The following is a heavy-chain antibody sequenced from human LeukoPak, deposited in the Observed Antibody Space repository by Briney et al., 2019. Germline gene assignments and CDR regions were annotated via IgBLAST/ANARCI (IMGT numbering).Heavy chain of an antibody. J-gene: IGHJ6*02. CDR1: GYTFTSYD. CDR2: MNPNSGNT. D-gene: IGHD3-9*01. CDR3: ARHFDWLLRPYGMDV. Sequence: GASVKVSCKASGYTFTSYDINWVRQATGQGLEWMGWMNPNSGNTGYAQKFQGRVTMTRNTSISTAYMELSSLRSEDTAVYYCARHFDWLLRPYGMDVWGQGTTVTVSS. V-gene: IGHV1-8*01.